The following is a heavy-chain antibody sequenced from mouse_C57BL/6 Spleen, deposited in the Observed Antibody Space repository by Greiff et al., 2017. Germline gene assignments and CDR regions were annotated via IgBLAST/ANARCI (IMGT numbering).Heavy chain of an antibody. Sequence: VQLQQSGPELVKPGASVKISCKASGYTFTDYYMNWVKQSHGKSLEWIGYINPNNGGTSYNQKFKGKATLTVDKSSSTAYMELRSLTSEDSAVYDCARSDYGSAMDYWGQGTSVTVSS. CDR3: ARSDYGSAMDY. V-gene: IGHV1-26*01. D-gene: IGHD2-1*01. J-gene: IGHJ4*01. CDR2: INPNNGGT. CDR1: GYTFTDYY.